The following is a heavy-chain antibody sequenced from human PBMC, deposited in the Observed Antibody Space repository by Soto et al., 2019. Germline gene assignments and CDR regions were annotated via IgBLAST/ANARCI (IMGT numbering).Heavy chain of an antibody. D-gene: IGHD3-22*01. CDR2: ISAYNGNT. CDR1: GYTFTSYG. J-gene: IGHJ4*02. Sequence: GASVKVSCKASGYTFTSYGISWVRQAHGQGLEWMGWISAYNGNTNYAQKLQGRVTMTTDTSTSTAYMELRSLRSDDTAVYYCARDVRYYDSSSYYSHVGHFDYWGQGTLVTVSS. CDR3: ARDVRYYDSSSYYSHVGHFDY. V-gene: IGHV1-18*01.